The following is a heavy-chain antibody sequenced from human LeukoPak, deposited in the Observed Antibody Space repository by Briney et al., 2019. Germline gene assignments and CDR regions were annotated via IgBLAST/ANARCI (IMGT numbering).Heavy chain of an antibody. CDR3: AKVWEYYDSSGYPYYFDY. CDR2: ISGSGGST. CDR1: GFTFDDYA. D-gene: IGHD3-22*01. V-gene: IGHV3-23*01. J-gene: IGHJ4*02. Sequence: GRSLRLSCAASGFTFDDYAMHWVRQAPGKGLEWVSAISGSGGSTYYADSVKGRFTISRDNSKNTLYLQMNSLRAEDTAVYYCAKVWEYYDSSGYPYYFDYWGQGTLVTVSS.